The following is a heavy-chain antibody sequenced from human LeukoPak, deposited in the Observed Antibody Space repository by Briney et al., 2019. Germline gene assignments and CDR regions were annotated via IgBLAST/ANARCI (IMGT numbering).Heavy chain of an antibody. CDR2: IKQDGSDK. Sequence: GGSLRLSCAASGFTFSSYAMSWVRQAPGKGLEWVANIKQDGSDKYYMDSVKGRFTISRDNAKNSLYLQMNSLRAEDTAVYYCAKDSGWFRFDYWGQGTLVTVSS. D-gene: IGHD6-13*01. V-gene: IGHV3-7*03. CDR3: AKDSGWFRFDY. CDR1: GFTFSSYA. J-gene: IGHJ4*02.